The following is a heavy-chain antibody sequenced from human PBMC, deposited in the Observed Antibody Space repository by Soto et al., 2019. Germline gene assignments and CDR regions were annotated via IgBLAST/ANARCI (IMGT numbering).Heavy chain of an antibody. CDR2: IYYTGST. V-gene: IGHV4-61*08. Sequence: SETLSLTCTVSGGSISSGDYYWSWIRQPPGKGLEWIAYIYYTGSTNYNPSLKSRVTISIDTSKNQFSLRLTSVTAADTAVYYCARTPGYSYGYGWFDSWGHGTLVTVSS. CDR1: GGSISSGDYY. D-gene: IGHD5-18*01. J-gene: IGHJ5*01. CDR3: ARTPGYSYGYGWFDS.